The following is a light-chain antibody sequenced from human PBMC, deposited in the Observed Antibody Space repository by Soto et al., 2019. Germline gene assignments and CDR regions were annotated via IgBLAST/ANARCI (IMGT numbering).Light chain of an antibody. CDR1: QNVDSNY. V-gene: IGKV3-20*01. J-gene: IGKJ1*01. CDR2: GAS. CDR3: QQYGSSPWT. Sequence: IVLTQSPGTLSLSPGESATLSCRASQNVDSNYLAWYQQKPGQAPRLLIYGASSRATGIPDRFSGSGSGTDFTLTISRLEPEDFAVYYCQQYGSSPWTFGQGTKV.